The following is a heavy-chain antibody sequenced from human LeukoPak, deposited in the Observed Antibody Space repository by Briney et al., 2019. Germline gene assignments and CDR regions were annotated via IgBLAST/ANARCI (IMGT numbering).Heavy chain of an antibody. Sequence: GGSLRLSCAASGFTFSDYWMNWVRQVPGKGLMWVSRMSSDGSSTNYADSVKGRFTISRDNAKNTLYLQMNSLRVEDTAVYYCSRALSNTVRGVGDYWGQGTLVTVSS. J-gene: IGHJ4*02. D-gene: IGHD3-10*01. V-gene: IGHV3-74*01. CDR2: MSSDGSST. CDR3: SRALSNTVRGVGDY. CDR1: GFTFSDYW.